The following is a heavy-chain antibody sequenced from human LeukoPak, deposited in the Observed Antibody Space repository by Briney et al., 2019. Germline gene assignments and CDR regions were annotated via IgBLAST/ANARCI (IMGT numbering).Heavy chain of an antibody. V-gene: IGHV3-30*02. CDR1: GFTFTTFG. CDR3: AAHQGYCSGGGCGPY. J-gene: IGHJ4*02. CDR2: IGNDGSNK. D-gene: IGHD2-15*01. Sequence: GGSLRLSCAASGFTFTTFGMHWVRQAPGKGLEWLAFIGNDGSNKYYVDSVKGRFTISRANSKNTLYLQMNTLRAEDTAVYHCAAHQGYCSGGGCGPYWGQGTQVTVSS.